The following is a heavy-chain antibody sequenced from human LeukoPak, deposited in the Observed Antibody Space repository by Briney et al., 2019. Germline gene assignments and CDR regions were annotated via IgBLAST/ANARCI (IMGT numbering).Heavy chain of an antibody. CDR1: GGSISSYY. Sequence: SETLSLTCTVSGGSISSYYWSWIRQPPGKGLEWIGYIYYSGSTNYNPSLKSRVTISVDTSKNQFSLKLSSVTAADTAVYCCARLRDYYYGMDVWGQGTTVTVSS. V-gene: IGHV4-59*08. CDR2: IYYSGST. CDR3: ARLRDYYYGMDV. J-gene: IGHJ6*02.